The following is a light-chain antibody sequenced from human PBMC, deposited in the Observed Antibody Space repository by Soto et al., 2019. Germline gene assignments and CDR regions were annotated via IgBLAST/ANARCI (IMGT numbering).Light chain of an antibody. Sequence: QSALTQPPSASGSPGQSVTISCTGTSSDVGGYNYVSWYQHHPGKAPRLMVYEVSKRPSGVPDRFSGSKSGNTASLTVSGLQTEDEADYYCTLYAGSLPVVFGGGTKLTVL. V-gene: IGLV2-8*01. CDR1: SSDVGGYNY. CDR2: EVS. J-gene: IGLJ2*01. CDR3: TLYAGSLPVV.